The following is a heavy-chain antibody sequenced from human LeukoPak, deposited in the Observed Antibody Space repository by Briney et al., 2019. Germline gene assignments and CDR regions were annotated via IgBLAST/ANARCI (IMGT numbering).Heavy chain of an antibody. CDR2: SNTDGTI. CDR3: VRDRDYAFDF. V-gene: IGHV3-48*01. J-gene: IGHJ3*01. CDR1: GFTFSYYS. Sequence: GGSLRLSCAASGFTFSYYSMNWVRQAPGKGLEWISYSNTDGTISYADSVKRRFTISRDNAENSLYLQMNSLRGEDTAVYFCVRDRDYAFDFWGQGTMVTVSS.